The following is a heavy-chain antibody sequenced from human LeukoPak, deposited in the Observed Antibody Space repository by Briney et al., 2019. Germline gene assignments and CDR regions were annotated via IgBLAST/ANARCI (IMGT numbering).Heavy chain of an antibody. D-gene: IGHD3-10*01. CDR1: EFTFSSNG. Sequence: PGRTLRLSCAASEFTFSSNGMNWDRQAPGKGLDWVAVVSSDGGTQYYADSAKGRFTISRDNTKNTLNLQMNSLRAEDTAVYYCVKDRTGTYTLDYWGQGTLVTVSS. CDR3: VKDRTGTYTLDY. J-gene: IGHJ4*02. CDR2: VSSDGGTQ. V-gene: IGHV3-30*18.